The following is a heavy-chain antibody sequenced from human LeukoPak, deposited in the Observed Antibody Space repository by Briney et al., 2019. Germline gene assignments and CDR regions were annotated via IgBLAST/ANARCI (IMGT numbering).Heavy chain of an antibody. Sequence: SETLSLTCTVSGGSVSSSSYYWSWIRQPPGKGLEWIGYIYYSGSTNYNPSLKSRVTISLDASKNQFSLKLTSVTAADTAVYYCARMATTDYWGQGTLVTVSS. D-gene: IGHD5-24*01. V-gene: IGHV4-61*01. J-gene: IGHJ4*01. CDR2: IYYSGST. CDR1: GGSVSSSSYY. CDR3: ARMATTDY.